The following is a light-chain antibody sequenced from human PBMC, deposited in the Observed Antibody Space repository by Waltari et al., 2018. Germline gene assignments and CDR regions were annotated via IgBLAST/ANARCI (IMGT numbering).Light chain of an antibody. J-gene: IGKJ4*01. CDR2: WAS. V-gene: IGKV4-1*01. Sequence: DIVMTQSPDSLAVSLGERATINCKSSQTLLYSFHNKTYLALDQRRPGQPPNLRIYWASTRQSGVPDRFSGSGSGTDFTLTISSLQAEDVAVYYCQQYYSTPLTFGGGTKEELK. CDR1: QTLLYSFHNKTY. CDR3: QQYYSTPLT.